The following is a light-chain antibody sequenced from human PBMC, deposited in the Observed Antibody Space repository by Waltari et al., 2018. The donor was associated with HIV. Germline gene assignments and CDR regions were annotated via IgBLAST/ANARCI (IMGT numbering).Light chain of an antibody. CDR2: TDN. Sequence: QSVLTQPPSASGTPGQRVSISCSGSSSNLGTNTLLWDQHRPGTAPKLLIYTDNRRPSGVPDRFSGSKSDTSASLAISGLQSEDEADYYCSTWDDGLDGPVFGGGTKLTVL. CDR3: STWDDGLDGPV. J-gene: IGLJ3*02. V-gene: IGLV1-44*01. CDR1: SSNLGTNT.